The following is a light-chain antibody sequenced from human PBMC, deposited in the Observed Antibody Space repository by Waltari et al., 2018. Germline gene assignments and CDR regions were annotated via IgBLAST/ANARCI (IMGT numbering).Light chain of an antibody. CDR3: QLWDIGSDHKV. Sequence: SYVLTQPPSVSVAPGKTATIPCGGDNIGGKSVHWYQQKPGQAPVLVVYNDNDRPSGIPERFSGSNSGNTATLTISRVEVGDEAYYYCQLWDIGSDHKVFGSGTKVIVL. J-gene: IGLJ1*01. V-gene: IGLV3-21*03. CDR2: NDN. CDR1: NIGGKS.